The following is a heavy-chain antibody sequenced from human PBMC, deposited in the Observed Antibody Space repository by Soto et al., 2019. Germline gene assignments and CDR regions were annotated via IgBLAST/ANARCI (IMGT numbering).Heavy chain of an antibody. Sequence: PSETLSLTCTVSGGSISSYYWSWIRQPPGKGLEWIGSIYYSGSTYYNPSLKSRVTISVDTSKNQFSLKLSSVTAADTAVYYCASSPRGSYFDYWGQGTLVTVS. CDR1: GGSISSYY. D-gene: IGHD1-26*01. CDR2: IYYSGST. V-gene: IGHV4-39*01. CDR3: ASSPRGSYFDY. J-gene: IGHJ4*02.